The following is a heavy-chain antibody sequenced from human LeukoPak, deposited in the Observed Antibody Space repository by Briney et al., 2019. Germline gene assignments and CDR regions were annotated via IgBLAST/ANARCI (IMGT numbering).Heavy chain of an antibody. D-gene: IGHD2-2*01. CDR3: TKSLDCSRTTCDS. Sequence: GGSLRLSCKASGFTFSNAWMSWVRQAPGKGLEWVGRIRSKANGGTADYAAPVKGRFTISRDDSRNMLYLQMSSLKTEDTAVYYCTKSLDCSRTTCDSWGQGTLVTVSS. J-gene: IGHJ5*01. CDR1: GFTFSNAW. V-gene: IGHV3-15*01. CDR2: IRSKANGGTA.